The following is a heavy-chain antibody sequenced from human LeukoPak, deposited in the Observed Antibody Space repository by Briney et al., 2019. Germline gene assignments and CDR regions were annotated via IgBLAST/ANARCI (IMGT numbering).Heavy chain of an antibody. Sequence: SETLSLTCAVYGGSFSGYYWSWIRQPPGKGLEWIGEINHSGSTNYNPSLKSRVTISVDTSKNQFSLELSSVTAADTAVYYCARGQGVYYGSGSYYRNINWFDPWGQGTLVTVSS. V-gene: IGHV4-34*01. CDR2: INHSGST. J-gene: IGHJ5*02. CDR3: ARGQGVYYGSGSYYRNINWFDP. D-gene: IGHD3-10*01. CDR1: GGSFSGYY.